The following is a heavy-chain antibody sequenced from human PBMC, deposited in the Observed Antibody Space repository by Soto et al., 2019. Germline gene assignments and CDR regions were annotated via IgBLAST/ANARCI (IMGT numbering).Heavy chain of an antibody. CDR1: GSSLHDYA. J-gene: IGHJ6*04. D-gene: IGHD6-6*01. CDR2: IYYNSNRI. Sequence: EVQLVESGGGLVQPGGSLRLSCVASGSSLHDYAMHWVRQAPGKGLEWVSGIYYNSNRIDYADSVKGRFTISRDNARNSLYLQMNSLRTEDTAFYDCGKDIRPGGMDVWGRGIMVTVSS. V-gene: IGHV3-9*01. CDR3: GKDIRPGGMDV.